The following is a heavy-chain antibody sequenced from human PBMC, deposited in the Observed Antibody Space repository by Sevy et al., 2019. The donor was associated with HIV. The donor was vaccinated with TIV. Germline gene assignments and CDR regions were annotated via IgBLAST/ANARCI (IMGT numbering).Heavy chain of an antibody. Sequence: GGCLRLSCAASGFTFSSYSMNWVRQAPGKGLEWVSSISSSSSYIYYADSVKGRFTISRDNAKNSLYLQMNSLRAEDTAVYYCARGGNYDFWSGPPHPDYWGQGTLVTVSS. V-gene: IGHV3-21*01. D-gene: IGHD3-3*01. CDR1: GFTFSSYS. CDR3: ARGGNYDFWSGPPHPDY. CDR2: ISSSSSYI. J-gene: IGHJ4*02.